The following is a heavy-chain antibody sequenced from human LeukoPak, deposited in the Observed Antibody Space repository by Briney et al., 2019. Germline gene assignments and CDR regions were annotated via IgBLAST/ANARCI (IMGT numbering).Heavy chain of an antibody. D-gene: IGHD6-6*01. V-gene: IGHV4-59*08. CDR1: GGSISSYY. J-gene: IGHJ3*02. CDR3: ARGSSSSDAFDI. CDR2: MYYSGST. Sequence: SETLSLTCTVSGGSISSYYWSWIRQPPGKGLEWIGYMYYSGSTNYNPSLKSRVTISVDTSKNQFSLKLSSVTAADTAVYYCARGSSSSDAFDIWGQGTMVTVSS.